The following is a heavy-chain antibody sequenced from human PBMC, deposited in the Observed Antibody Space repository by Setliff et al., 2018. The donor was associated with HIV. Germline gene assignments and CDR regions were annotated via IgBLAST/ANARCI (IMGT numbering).Heavy chain of an antibody. V-gene: IGHV4-39*02. CDR1: GDSITSNSYY. D-gene: IGHD2-15*01. CDR2: IYYSGST. CDR3: AREYCSSGSCYSGR. Sequence: PSETLSLTCTVSGDSITSNSYYWGWIRQSPGKGLEWIGYIYYSGSTYYNPSLKSRITISVDTSKNQFSLKLSSVTAADTAVYYCAREYCSSGSCYSGRWGQGMLVTVSS. J-gene: IGHJ4*02.